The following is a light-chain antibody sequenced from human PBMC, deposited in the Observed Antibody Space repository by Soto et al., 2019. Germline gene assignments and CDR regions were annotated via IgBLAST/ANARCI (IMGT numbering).Light chain of an antibody. Sequence: QSALTQPASVSGSPGQSITISCTGTSSDVGSYSLVSWYQQHPGKAPKLMIYEGSKRPSGVSNRFSGSKSGNTASLTISGLQAEDESEYYCCSYAGSTWVFGTGTKLTVL. CDR2: EGS. V-gene: IGLV2-23*01. CDR3: CSYAGSTWV. CDR1: SSDVGSYSL. J-gene: IGLJ1*01.